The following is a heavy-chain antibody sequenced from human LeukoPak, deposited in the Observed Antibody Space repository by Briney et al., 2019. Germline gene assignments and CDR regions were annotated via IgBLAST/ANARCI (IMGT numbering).Heavy chain of an antibody. D-gene: IGHD3-22*01. CDR2: IYPGDSDT. Sequence: GESLKISCKGSGYSFTSYWIGWVRQMPGKGLEWMGIIYPGDSDTRYSPSFQGQVTISADKSISTAYLQWSSLKASDTAMYYCARLKPTDDYYDSSGYAFDIWGQGTMVTVSS. J-gene: IGHJ3*02. V-gene: IGHV5-51*01. CDR3: ARLKPTDDYYDSSGYAFDI. CDR1: GYSFTSYW.